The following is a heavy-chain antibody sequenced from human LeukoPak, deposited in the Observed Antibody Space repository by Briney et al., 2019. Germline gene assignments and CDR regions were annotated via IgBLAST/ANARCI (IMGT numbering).Heavy chain of an antibody. CDR2: IYSGGST. CDR3: ARGYSYGSLMATKSYFDY. J-gene: IGHJ4*02. CDR1: GFTVSSSS. Sequence: GGSLRLSCAASGFTVSSSSMSWVPQAPGRGQEWVSLIYSGGSTYSADSVKGRFTISRDNSTNTLYLQMHSLRAEDTAVYYCARGYSYGSLMATKSYFDYWGQGTLVTVSS. D-gene: IGHD5-18*01. V-gene: IGHV3-53*01.